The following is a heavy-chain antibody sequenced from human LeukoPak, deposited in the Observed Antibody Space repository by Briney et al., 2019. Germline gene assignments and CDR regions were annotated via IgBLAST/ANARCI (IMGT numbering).Heavy chain of an antibody. Sequence: SETLSLTCTVSGGSISSYYWTWIRQPPGKGLEWIGDIYSSGSTTYNPSLKSRVTISVDTSKNQFSLKLSSVTAADTAVYYCARDFYSSGSYYYYMDVWGKGTTVTVSS. CDR2: IYSSGST. CDR1: GGSISSYY. CDR3: ARDFYSSGSYYYYMDV. J-gene: IGHJ6*03. V-gene: IGHV4-59*01. D-gene: IGHD6-25*01.